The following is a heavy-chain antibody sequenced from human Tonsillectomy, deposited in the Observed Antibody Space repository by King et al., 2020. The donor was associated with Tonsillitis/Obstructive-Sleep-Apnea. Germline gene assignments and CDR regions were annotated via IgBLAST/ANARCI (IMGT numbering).Heavy chain of an antibody. V-gene: IGHV1-18*01. CDR1: GYTFISYG. J-gene: IGHJ4*02. CDR3: ARGPYSGSFLGHYSFDY. Sequence: VQLVESGAEVKMPGASVKVSCTASGYTFISYGISWVRQAPGQGLEWMGWINAYNGNTNYAQKFQGRVTMTTDTSTSTAYMELRSLRSDDTAVYYCARGPYSGSFLGHYSFDYWGQGTLVTVSS. D-gene: IGHD1-26*01. CDR2: INAYNGNT.